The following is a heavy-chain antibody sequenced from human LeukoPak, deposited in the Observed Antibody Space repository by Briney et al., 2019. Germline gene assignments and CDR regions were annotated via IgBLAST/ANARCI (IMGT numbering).Heavy chain of an antibody. CDR1: GYSISSGYY. J-gene: IGHJ5*02. CDR2: IYHSGST. Sequence: SETLSLTCTVSGYSISSGYYWGWIRQPPGKGLEWIGSIYHSGSTYYNPSLKSRVTISVDTSKNQFSLKLSSVTAADTAVYYCARDTRIAASGTTFDPWGQGTLVSVSS. V-gene: IGHV4-38-2*02. CDR3: ARDTRIAASGTTFDP. D-gene: IGHD6-13*01.